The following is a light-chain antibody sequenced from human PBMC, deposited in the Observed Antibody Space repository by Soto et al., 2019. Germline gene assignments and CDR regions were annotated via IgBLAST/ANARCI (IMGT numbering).Light chain of an antibody. Sequence: MGLTQAPGTLSLSPGERATLSCRASQSISSGYLAWYQQKPGQAPRLLMDGASYSATDFQDWFSGSGTGSCFTPTLRRLEPEDSAVYYCDYQQYDCSTVYTFGPRTQLELK. CDR2: GAS. CDR1: QSISSGY. V-gene: IGKV3-20*01. J-gene: IGKJ2*01. CDR3: QQYDCSTVYT.